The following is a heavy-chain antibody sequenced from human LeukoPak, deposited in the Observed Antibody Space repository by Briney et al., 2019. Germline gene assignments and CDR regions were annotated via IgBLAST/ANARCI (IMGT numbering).Heavy chain of an antibody. CDR1: GFTVSSNY. V-gene: IGHV3-53*01. Sequence: GGSLRLSCAASGFTVSSNYMSWVRQAPGKGLEWVSVIYSGGSTYYADSVKGRFTISRDNSKNTLYLQMNSLRAEDTAVYYCAKNGDFWSGAFDYWGQGTLVTVSS. J-gene: IGHJ4*02. CDR2: IYSGGST. CDR3: AKNGDFWSGAFDY. D-gene: IGHD3-3*01.